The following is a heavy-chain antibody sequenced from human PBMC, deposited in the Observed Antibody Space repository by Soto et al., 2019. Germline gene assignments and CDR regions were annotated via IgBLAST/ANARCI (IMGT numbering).Heavy chain of an antibody. D-gene: IGHD3-9*01. J-gene: IGHJ6*02. CDR2: IGTAGDT. Sequence: GGSLRLSCAASGFTFSSYDMHWVRQATGKGLEWVSAIGTAGDTYYPGSVKGRFTISRENAKNSLYLQMNSLRAEDTAVYYCARVNYDILTGPLGMDVWGQGTTVTVSS. V-gene: IGHV3-13*01. CDR3: ARVNYDILTGPLGMDV. CDR1: GFTFSSYD.